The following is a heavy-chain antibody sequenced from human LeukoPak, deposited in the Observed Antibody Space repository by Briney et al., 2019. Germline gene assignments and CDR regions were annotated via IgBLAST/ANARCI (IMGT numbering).Heavy chain of an antibody. CDR2: INPNSGGT. J-gene: IGHJ3*02. Sequence: ASVTVSFKASGYAFTVYYMHGVRQAPGQGLEWVGWINPNSGGTKYAQKFQGRVTMPRDTYISTAYMELSRLRSDDTAVYYCARKSGSSPLDAFDIWGQGTMVTVSS. CDR1: GYAFTVYY. D-gene: IGHD1-26*01. CDR3: ARKSGSSPLDAFDI. V-gene: IGHV1-2*02.